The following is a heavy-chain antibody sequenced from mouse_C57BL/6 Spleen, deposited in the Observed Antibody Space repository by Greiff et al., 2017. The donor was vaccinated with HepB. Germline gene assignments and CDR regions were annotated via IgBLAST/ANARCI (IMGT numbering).Heavy chain of an antibody. CDR3: ARDSGSRDYYAMDY. J-gene: IGHJ4*01. Sequence: QVQLKQSGPELVKPGASVKISCKASGYAFSSSWMNWVKQRPGKGLEWIGRIYPGDGDTNYNGKFKGKATLTADKSSSTAYMQLSSLTSEDSAVYFCARDSGSRDYYAMDYWGQGTSVTVSS. D-gene: IGHD1-1*01. CDR1: GYAFSSSW. CDR2: IYPGDGDT. V-gene: IGHV1-82*01.